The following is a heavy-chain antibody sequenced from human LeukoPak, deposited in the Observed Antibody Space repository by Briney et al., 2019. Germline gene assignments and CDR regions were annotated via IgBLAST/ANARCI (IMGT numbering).Heavy chain of an antibody. CDR3: ATGHSSGWFDY. V-gene: IGHV4-59*02. CDR1: RGSVSSDY. D-gene: IGHD6-19*01. J-gene: IGHJ4*02. CDR2: IYDPTVT. Sequence: PSETLSLTCTVSRGSVSSDYWSWIRQSPGKGLEWIGYIYDPTVTNYNPSLKSRVTLSLDTSKNQFSLELTSVTGADTAVYFCATGHSSGWFDYWGPGTLVAVSS.